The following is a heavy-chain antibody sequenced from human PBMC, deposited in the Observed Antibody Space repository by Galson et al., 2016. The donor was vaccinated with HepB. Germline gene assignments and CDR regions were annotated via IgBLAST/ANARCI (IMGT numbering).Heavy chain of an antibody. J-gene: IGHJ6*02. D-gene: IGHD2/OR15-2a*01. CDR2: INAGNGKT. CDR1: GYTFTSYA. CDR3: ARDRASMAYFYGLDV. Sequence: SVKVSCKASGYTFTSYAMHWVRQAPGQRLEWMGWINAGNGKTKYSQNLQGRVTIIRDTSASTAYMELSSLRSEDAAVHYCARDRASMAYFYGLDVWGQGTTVTVSS. V-gene: IGHV1-3*01.